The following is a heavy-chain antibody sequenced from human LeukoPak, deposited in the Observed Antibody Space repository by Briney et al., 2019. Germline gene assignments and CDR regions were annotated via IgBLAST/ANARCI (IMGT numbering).Heavy chain of an antibody. CDR3: ARRNSGWYYYYYMDV. CDR1: GRSISPYY. CDR2: IFSSGAA. Sequence: SETLSLTCSVSGRSISPYYWSWFRQAPGRGLEWVGYIFSSGAASYKPSLKSRVTLSVDTSKNQFSLKLSSVTAADTAVYYCARRNSGWYYYYYMDVWGKGTTVTVSS. J-gene: IGHJ6*03. D-gene: IGHD6-19*01. V-gene: IGHV4-59*12.